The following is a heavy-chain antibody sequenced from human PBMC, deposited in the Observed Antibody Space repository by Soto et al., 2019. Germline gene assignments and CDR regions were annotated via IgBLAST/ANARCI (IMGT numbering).Heavy chain of an antibody. CDR1: GGSISSGGYY. Sequence: SETLSLTCTVSGGSISSGGYYWSLIRQHPGKGLEWIGYIYYSGSTYYNPSLKSRVTISVDTSKNQFSLKLSSVTAADTAVYYCARQGYYGSGSYPNFDYWGQGTLVTVSS. CDR3: ARQGYYGSGSYPNFDY. CDR2: IYYSGST. V-gene: IGHV4-31*03. J-gene: IGHJ4*02. D-gene: IGHD3-10*01.